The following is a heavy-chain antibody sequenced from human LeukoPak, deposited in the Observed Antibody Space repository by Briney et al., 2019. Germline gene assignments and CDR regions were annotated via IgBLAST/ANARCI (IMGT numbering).Heavy chain of an antibody. CDR3: AKDIGRFDGMDV. CDR1: GFTFDDYA. V-gene: IGHV3-43D*03. J-gene: IGHJ6*02. D-gene: IGHD1-26*01. CDR2: ISWDGGST. Sequence: PGGSLRLSCAASGFTFDDYAMHWVRQAPGKGLEWVSLISWDGGSTYYAGSVKGRFTISRDNSKNSLYLQMNSLRAEDTALYYCAKDIGRFDGMDVWGQGTTVTVSS.